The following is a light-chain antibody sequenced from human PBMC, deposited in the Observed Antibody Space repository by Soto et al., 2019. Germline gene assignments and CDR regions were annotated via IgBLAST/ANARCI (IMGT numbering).Light chain of an antibody. V-gene: IGLV1-51*01. CDR3: GAWDGSLRLYV. Sequence: QSALTQPPSVSAAPGQTVTISCSGSSSNIGNNYVSWYQQFPGAAPKLLIYDSNKRPSGIPERFSASKSGTSATLGITGLQTGDEADYYCGAWDGSLRLYVFGTGTKLTVL. J-gene: IGLJ1*01. CDR1: SSNIGNNY. CDR2: DSN.